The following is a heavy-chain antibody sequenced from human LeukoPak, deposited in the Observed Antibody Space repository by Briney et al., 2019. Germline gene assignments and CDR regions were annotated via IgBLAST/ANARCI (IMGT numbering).Heavy chain of an antibody. D-gene: IGHD3-3*01. CDR2: IYPSGST. V-gene: IGHV4-4*07. J-gene: IGHJ3*02. Sequence: SETLSLTCTVSGGSISSYYWSRIRQSAGKELEWIGRIYPSGSTNYNPSLKSRVTMSVDTSKNQFSLKLSSMTAADTAVYYCARVSQSYYDFWSGSPSHDAFDIWGQGTMVTVSS. CDR3: ARVSQSYYDFWSGSPSHDAFDI. CDR1: GGSISSYY.